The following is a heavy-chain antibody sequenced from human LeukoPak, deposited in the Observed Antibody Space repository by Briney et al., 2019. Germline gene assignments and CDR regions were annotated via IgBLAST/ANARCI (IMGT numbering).Heavy chain of an antibody. D-gene: IGHD2-15*01. Sequence: GGSLRLSCAASGFTFSNAWMSWVRQAPGKGLEWVSYISSSSSSIFYADSVKGRFTISRDNAMNSLYLQMDSLRADDTAVYYCARGAYCSGGRCPGAFDIWGQGTMVTVSS. V-gene: IGHV3-21*01. CDR1: GFTFSNAW. J-gene: IGHJ3*02. CDR3: ARGAYCSGGRCPGAFDI. CDR2: ISSSSSSI.